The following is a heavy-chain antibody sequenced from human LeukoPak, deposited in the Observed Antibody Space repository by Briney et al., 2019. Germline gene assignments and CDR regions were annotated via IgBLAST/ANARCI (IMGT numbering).Heavy chain of an antibody. CDR2: ISYDGSNK. V-gene: IGHV3-30*18. Sequence: PGRSLRLSCAASGFTFSSYGMHWVRQAPGKGLEWVAVISYDGSNKYYADSVKGRFTISRDNSKNTLYLQMNSLRAEDTAVYYCAKSIVGATTVGYWGQGTLVTVSS. CDR1: GFTFSSYG. D-gene: IGHD1-26*01. CDR3: AKSIVGATTVGY. J-gene: IGHJ4*02.